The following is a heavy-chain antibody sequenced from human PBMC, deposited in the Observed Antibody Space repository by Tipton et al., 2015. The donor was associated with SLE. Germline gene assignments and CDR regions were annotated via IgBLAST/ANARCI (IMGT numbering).Heavy chain of an antibody. V-gene: IGHV4-39*02. J-gene: IGHJ4*02. CDR1: GVSIGTSRYY. CDR2: LYAGGST. Sequence: TLSLTCSVSGVSIGTSRYYWGWIRQSPGQGLEWVGSLYAGGSTYFHPSPKSRASISADASKNHFSLKLTSVTAADTAVYFCARDRSSVSDWGQGTQVIVSP. D-gene: IGHD5/OR15-5a*01. CDR3: ARDRSSVSD.